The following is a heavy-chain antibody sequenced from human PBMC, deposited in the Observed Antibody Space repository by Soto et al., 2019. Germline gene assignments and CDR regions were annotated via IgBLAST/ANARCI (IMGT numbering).Heavy chain of an antibody. Sequence: QVQLVESGGGVVQPGRSLRLSCAASGFTFSSYGMHWVRQAPGKGLEWVAVIWYDGSNKYYADSVKGRFTISRDNSKNTLYLQMNSLRAEDTAVYYCARDGGYCRGGSCYGGSYYYYGMDVWGQGTTVTVSS. CDR2: IWYDGSNK. CDR3: ARDGGYCRGGSCYGGSYYYYGMDV. D-gene: IGHD2-15*01. J-gene: IGHJ6*02. V-gene: IGHV3-33*01. CDR1: GFTFSSYG.